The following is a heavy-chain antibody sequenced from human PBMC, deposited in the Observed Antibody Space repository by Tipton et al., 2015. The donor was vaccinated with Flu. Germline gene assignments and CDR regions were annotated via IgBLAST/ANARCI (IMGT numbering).Heavy chain of an antibody. CDR3: ARHTGDSVRGVIDY. CDR1: GDSIGSRYF. CDR2: VHQTGST. J-gene: IGHJ4*02. D-gene: IGHD3-10*02. Sequence: TLSLTCSVSGDSIGSRYFWGWIRQPPGKGLGWIGNVHQTGSTYYNPSLRSRVTIAVDRPKNQFSLRLSSVTAADTAVYYCARHTGDSVRGVIDYWGQGTLVTVSS. V-gene: IGHV4-38-2*01.